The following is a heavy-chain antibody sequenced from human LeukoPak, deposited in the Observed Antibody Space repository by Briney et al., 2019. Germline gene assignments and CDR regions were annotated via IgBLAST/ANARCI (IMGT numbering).Heavy chain of an antibody. CDR2: IYYSGST. J-gene: IGHJ4*02. CDR3: ARWLGDSSGYYSVGFDY. D-gene: IGHD3-22*01. V-gene: IGHV4-59*01. Sequence: SETLSLTCTVSGGSISSYYWSWIRQPPGKGLEWIGYIYYSGSTNYNPSLKSRVTISVDTSKNQFSLKLSSVTAADTAVYYCARWLGDSSGYYSVGFDYWGQGTLVTVSS. CDR1: GGSISSYY.